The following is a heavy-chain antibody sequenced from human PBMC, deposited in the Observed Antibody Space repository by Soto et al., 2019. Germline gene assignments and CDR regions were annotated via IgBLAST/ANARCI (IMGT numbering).Heavy chain of an antibody. D-gene: IGHD1-26*01. CDR1: GGSISNSNW. CDR2: IFHSGST. J-gene: IGHJ4*02. CDR3: ARRPIVGAAI. Sequence: QVQLQESGPGLVKPSGTLSLTCAVFGGSISNSNWWTWVRQPPGKGLDWIGEIFHSGSTNYNSSLMGRVTISVDKANNQFSLKMSSVTAEDTAVYYCARRPIVGAAIWGQGTLVTVSS. V-gene: IGHV4-4*02.